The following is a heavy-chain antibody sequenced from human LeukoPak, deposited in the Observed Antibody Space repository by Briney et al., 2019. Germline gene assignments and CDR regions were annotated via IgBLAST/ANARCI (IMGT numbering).Heavy chain of an antibody. J-gene: IGHJ4*02. CDR2: ISAYNGNT. CDR1: GYTFTSYG. CDR3: ARGGPYYYDSSGTEGDY. Sequence: ASVKVSCKASGYTFTSYGISWVRQAPGQGLEWMGWISAYNGNTNYAQKLQGRVTMTTDTSTSTAYMELRSLRSDDTAMYYCARGGPYYYDSSGTEGDYWGQGTLVTVSS. D-gene: IGHD3-22*01. V-gene: IGHV1-18*01.